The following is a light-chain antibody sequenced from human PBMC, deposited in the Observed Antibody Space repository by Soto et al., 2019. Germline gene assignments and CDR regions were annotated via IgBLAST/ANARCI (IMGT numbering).Light chain of an antibody. CDR3: HQRGSYPLT. V-gene: IGKV3-11*01. J-gene: IGKJ4*01. CDR1: RRDVSNY. CDR2: GTS. Sequence: EILLSHSPHTLSLSPEWRSTLSCRAARRDVSNYFAWYQQKPGQAPRLLIYGTSHRATGFPARFSGSGSGTDFTLTISRLEPEDFAVYYCHQRGSYPLTFGGGTTGDIK.